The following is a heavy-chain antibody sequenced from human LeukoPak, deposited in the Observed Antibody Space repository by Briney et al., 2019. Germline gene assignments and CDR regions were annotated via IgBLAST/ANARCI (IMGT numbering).Heavy chain of an antibody. V-gene: IGHV3-21*01. D-gene: IGHD1-20*01. CDR3: AREAKYNWNDGDYFDY. Sequence: GGSLRLSCAASGFTFSSYSMNWVRQAPGKGLEWVSSISSSSSYIYYADSVKGRFTISRDNAKNSLYLQMNSLRAEDTAVYYCAREAKYNWNDGDYFDYWGQGTLVTVSS. CDR2: ISSSSSYI. CDR1: GFTFSSYS. J-gene: IGHJ4*02.